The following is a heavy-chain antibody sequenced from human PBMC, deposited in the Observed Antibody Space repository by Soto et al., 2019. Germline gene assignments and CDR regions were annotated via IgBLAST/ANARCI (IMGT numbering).Heavy chain of an antibody. D-gene: IGHD6-6*01. CDR2: ISAYNGNT. V-gene: IGHV1-18*01. Sequence: QVQVVQPGTEVKKPGASVKVSCKASGYTFTNYVISWVRQAPGQGLEWMGWISAYNGNTNYAQIFQGRVTLTTDTSTTTAYMELRSLRSDDTAVYYCARGDSSSGLDPWGQGTLVTVSS. J-gene: IGHJ5*02. CDR3: ARGDSSSGLDP. CDR1: GYTFTNYV.